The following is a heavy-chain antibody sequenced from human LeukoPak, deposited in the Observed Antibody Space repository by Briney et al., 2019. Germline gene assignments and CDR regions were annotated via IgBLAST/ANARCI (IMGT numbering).Heavy chain of an antibody. CDR2: IKNRSDGGAT. J-gene: IGHJ4*02. Sequence: GGSLRLSCAASGFTFSAAWMTWVRQTPGKGLECVGRIKNRSDGGATDYPTPVKGRFAISRDDSKNTLYLQMNSLKIEDTGVYYCTTVGSSWGFDYWGQRTLVTVSS. D-gene: IGHD6-13*01. CDR1: GFTFSAAW. CDR3: TTVGSSWGFDY. V-gene: IGHV3-15*01.